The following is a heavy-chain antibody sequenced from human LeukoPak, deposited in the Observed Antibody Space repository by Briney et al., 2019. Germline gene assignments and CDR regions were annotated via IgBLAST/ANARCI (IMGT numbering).Heavy chain of an antibody. CDR3: ARGKITMVRGVKYYYYGMDV. V-gene: IGHV3-21*01. J-gene: IGHJ6*02. D-gene: IGHD3-10*01. CDR1: GFTFSSYS. Sequence: TGGSLRLSCAASGFTFSSYSMNWVRQAPGKGLEWDSSISSSSSYIYYADSVKGRFTISRDNAKNSLYLQMNSLRAEDTAVYYCARGKITMVRGVKYYYYGMDVWGQGTTVTVSS. CDR2: ISSSSSYI.